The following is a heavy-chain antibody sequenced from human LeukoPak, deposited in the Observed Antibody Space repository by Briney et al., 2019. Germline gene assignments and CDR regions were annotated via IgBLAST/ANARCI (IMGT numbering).Heavy chain of an antibody. J-gene: IGHJ6*02. V-gene: IGHV1-2*04. CDR1: GYTFTGYY. CDR2: INPNSGGT. D-gene: IGHD3-22*01. CDR3: AREPPFYDSSGYYGYYYYGMDV. Sequence: ASVXVSXKASGYTFTGYYMHWVRQAPGQGLEWMGWINPNSGGTNYAQKFQGWVTMTRDTSISTAYMELSRLRSDDTAVYYCAREPPFYDSSGYYGYYYYGMDVWGQGTTVTVSS.